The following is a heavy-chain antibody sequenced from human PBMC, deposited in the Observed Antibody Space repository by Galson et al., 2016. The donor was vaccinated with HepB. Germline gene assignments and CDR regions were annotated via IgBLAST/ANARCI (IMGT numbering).Heavy chain of an antibody. Sequence: SETLSLTCTVSGGSISSSGYYWGWIRQPPGKGLEWIGSMYYSGSTYYNPSLKSRVTLSGDTSKNQFSLKLRSVTTADTAVYYCARGYDSSGYYYGSDAFDLWGLGTMVTVSS. V-gene: IGHV4-39*07. D-gene: IGHD3-22*01. CDR3: ARGYDSSGYYYGSDAFDL. CDR1: GGSISSSGYY. J-gene: IGHJ3*01. CDR2: MYYSGST.